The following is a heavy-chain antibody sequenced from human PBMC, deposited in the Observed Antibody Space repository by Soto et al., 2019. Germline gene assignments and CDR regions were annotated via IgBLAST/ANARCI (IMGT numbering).Heavy chain of an antibody. Sequence: SETLSLTCAVSGGSISGSYYYWGWLRQSPGKGPEWIGSVFYTGFTSYNPSLESRVSVSVDTSKNQFSLKVSGVSAADTAVYFCAAGEASSRNLAPYYLDFWGQGTLVTVSS. D-gene: IGHD6-13*01. CDR3: AAGEASSRNLAPYYLDF. V-gene: IGHV4-39*01. J-gene: IGHJ4*02. CDR1: GGSISGSYYY. CDR2: VFYTGFT.